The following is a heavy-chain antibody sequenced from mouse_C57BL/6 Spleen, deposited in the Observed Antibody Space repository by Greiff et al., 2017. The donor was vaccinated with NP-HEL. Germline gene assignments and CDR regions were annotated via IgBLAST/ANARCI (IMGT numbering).Heavy chain of an antibody. D-gene: IGHD2-10*02. CDR2: IYPRSGNT. J-gene: IGHJ4*01. Sequence: QVQLKESGAELARPGASVKLSCKASGYTFTSYGISWVKQRTGQGLEWIGEIYPRSGNTYYNEKFKGKATLTADKSSSTAYMELRSLTSEDSAVYFYAYGNSRAMDYWGQGTSVTVSS. V-gene: IGHV1-81*01. CDR1: GYTFTSYG. CDR3: AYGNSRAMDY.